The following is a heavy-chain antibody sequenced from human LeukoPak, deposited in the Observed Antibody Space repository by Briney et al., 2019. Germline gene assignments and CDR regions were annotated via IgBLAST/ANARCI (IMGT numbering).Heavy chain of an antibody. Sequence: GGSLRLSCAASGFTFSSYSMNWVRQAPGKGLEWVSSISSSSSYIYYADSVKGRFTISRDNAKNSLYPQMNSLRAEDTAVYYCARDYDILTGMDVWGQGTTVTVSS. J-gene: IGHJ6*02. CDR2: ISSSSSYI. D-gene: IGHD3-9*01. V-gene: IGHV3-21*01. CDR3: ARDYDILTGMDV. CDR1: GFTFSSYS.